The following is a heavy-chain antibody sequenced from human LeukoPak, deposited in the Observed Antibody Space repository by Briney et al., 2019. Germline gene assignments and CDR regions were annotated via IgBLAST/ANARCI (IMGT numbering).Heavy chain of an antibody. CDR1: GFTFKRYG. CDR2: ILPDGSYK. D-gene: IGHD3-10*01. Sequence: GGSLRLSWVASGFTFKRYGMQWVRQAPGKGLEWVAVILPDGSYKYYEASVQGRFTISKESSQNSLYLQMNSLRADDTAVDYWWFYGSGPLGVSIVYWGEGALVTVSS. J-gene: IGHJ4*02. V-gene: IGHV3-30*03. CDR3: WFYGSGPLGVSIVY.